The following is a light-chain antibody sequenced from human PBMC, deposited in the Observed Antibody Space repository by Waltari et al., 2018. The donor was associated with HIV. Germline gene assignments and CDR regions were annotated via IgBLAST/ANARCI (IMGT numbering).Light chain of an antibody. CDR3: GTWDGSLNVWV. J-gene: IGLJ3*02. V-gene: IGLV1-51*01. CDR2: DNT. Sequence: QSVLTQPPSVSAASGQKVTISCSGSSPNIGNNFVSWYQQLPRIAPKLLIYDNTRPPSGIPDRFSGSKSGTSATLAITGLQTGDEADYYCGTWDGSLNVWVFGGGTKVTV. CDR1: SPNIGNNF.